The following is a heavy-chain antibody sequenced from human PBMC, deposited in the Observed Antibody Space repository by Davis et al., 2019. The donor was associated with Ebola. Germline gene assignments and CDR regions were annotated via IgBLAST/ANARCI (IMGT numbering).Heavy chain of an antibody. V-gene: IGHV1-18*01. CDR1: GYTFRSYG. Sequence: ASVKVSCQASGYTFRSYGVTWVRQAPGQGLQWMGWISDFNGNTKYAQKFQGRVTMATDRSTNTAYMDLRSLTSDDTAIYYCARDRGNWNDFYYYGVDVWGQGTTVTVSS. D-gene: IGHD1-1*01. J-gene: IGHJ6*02. CDR2: ISDFNGNT. CDR3: ARDRGNWNDFYYYGVDV.